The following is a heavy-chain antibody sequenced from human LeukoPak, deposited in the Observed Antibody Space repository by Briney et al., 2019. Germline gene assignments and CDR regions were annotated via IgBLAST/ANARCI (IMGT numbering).Heavy chain of an antibody. V-gene: IGHV3-21*01. CDR1: GFAFGSYA. Sequence: PGGSLRLSCTASGFAFGSYAMNWVRQAPGKGLEWVSSISSSSSYIYYADSVKSRFTISRDNAKNSLYLRMNSLRAEDTAVYYCARKYSGYEVDYWGQGTLVTVSS. CDR3: ARKYSGYEVDY. D-gene: IGHD5-12*01. CDR2: ISSSSSYI. J-gene: IGHJ4*02.